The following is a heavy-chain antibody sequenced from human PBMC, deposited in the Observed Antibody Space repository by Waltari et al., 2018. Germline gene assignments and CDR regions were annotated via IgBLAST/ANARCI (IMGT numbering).Heavy chain of an antibody. CDR1: GFNFKAYA. V-gene: IGHV3-30*04. Sequence: QVQLVESGGGVVQPGGSLRLSCAASGFNFKAYALYWVRQPPGKGLEWVAFISYDENHKYYTNSVGGRFTVSRDSAKSTLFLDMRSLRVEDTAFYYCAREGHISGSYLNWFGSWGQGTLVTVSP. CDR3: AREGHISGSYLNWFGS. D-gene: IGHD3-22*01. J-gene: IGHJ5*01. CDR2: ISYDENHK.